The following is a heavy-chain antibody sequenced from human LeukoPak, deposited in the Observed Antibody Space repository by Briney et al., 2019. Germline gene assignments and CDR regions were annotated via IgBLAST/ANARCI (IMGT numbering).Heavy chain of an antibody. Sequence: GGSLRLSCAGSGFTFSSYAMSWVRQAPGKGLEWLSGISGSGGSTYYADSMKGRFTISRDNSKNTLYLQMNSLRAEDTAVYFCAKESDSSGFYIRWFDPWGQGTLVTVSS. D-gene: IGHD3-22*01. CDR1: GFTFSSYA. V-gene: IGHV3-23*01. CDR3: AKESDSSGFYIRWFDP. CDR2: ISGSGGST. J-gene: IGHJ5*02.